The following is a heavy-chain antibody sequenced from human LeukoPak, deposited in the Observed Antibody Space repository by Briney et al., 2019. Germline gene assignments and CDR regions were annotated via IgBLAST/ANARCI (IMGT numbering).Heavy chain of an antibody. Sequence: GGSLRLSCAASGFTFSSYEMNWVRQAPGKGLEWVSHISSSGSTIYYADSVKGRFTISRDNAKNSLYLQMNSLRAEDTAVYYCARVWFGEFLPYFDYWGQGTLVTVSS. CDR2: ISSSGSTI. CDR1: GFTFSSYE. J-gene: IGHJ4*02. V-gene: IGHV3-48*03. D-gene: IGHD3-10*01. CDR3: ARVWFGEFLPYFDY.